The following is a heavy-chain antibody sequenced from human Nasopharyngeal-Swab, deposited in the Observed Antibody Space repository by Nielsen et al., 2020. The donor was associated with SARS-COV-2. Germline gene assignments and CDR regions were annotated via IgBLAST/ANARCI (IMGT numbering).Heavy chain of an antibody. V-gene: IGHV3-30*02. Sequence: GGSLRLSCAASGFTFSSYGMHWVRQAPGKGLEWVAFIRYDGSNKYYADSVKGRFTISRDNSKNTLYLQMNSLRAEDTAVYYCARDPSTLRGSNWFDYWGQGTLVTVSS. J-gene: IGHJ4*02. CDR2: IRYDGSNK. D-gene: IGHD1-26*01. CDR1: GFTFSSYG. CDR3: ARDPSTLRGSNWFDY.